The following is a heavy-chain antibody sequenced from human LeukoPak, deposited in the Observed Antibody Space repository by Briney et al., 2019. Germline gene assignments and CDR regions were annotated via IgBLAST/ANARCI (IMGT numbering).Heavy chain of an antibody. CDR2: ISWNSGSI. CDR3: ARDGGGWNFDY. V-gene: IGHV3-9*01. CDR1: GFTFDDYA. Sequence: PGRSLRLSCAASGFTFDDYAMHWVRQAPGKGLEWVSGISWNSGSIGYADSVKGRFTISRDNAKNSLYLQMNSLRADDAAVYYCARDGGGWNFDYWGHGTLVTVSS. J-gene: IGHJ4*01. D-gene: IGHD6-19*01.